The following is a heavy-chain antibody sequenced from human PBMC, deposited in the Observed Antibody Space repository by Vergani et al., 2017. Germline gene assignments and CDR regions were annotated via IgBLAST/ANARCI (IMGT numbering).Heavy chain of an antibody. CDR1: GGPFSSYT. J-gene: IGHJ3*02. CDR3: ARGGLVDYDFWSGYSFYDAFDI. CDR2: IIPILGIA. V-gene: IGHV1-69*02. Sequence: QVQLVHSGAEVKKPGSSVKVFCKASGGPFSSYTISWVRQAPGQGLAWMGRIIPILGIANYAQKFQGRVTINADKSTSTAYMELSRLRSEDTAVYYSARGGLVDYDFWSGYSFYDAFDIWGQGTMVTVSS. D-gene: IGHD3-3*01.